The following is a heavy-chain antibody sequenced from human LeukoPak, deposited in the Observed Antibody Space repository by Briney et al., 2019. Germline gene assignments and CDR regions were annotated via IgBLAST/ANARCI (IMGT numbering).Heavy chain of an antibody. V-gene: IGHV4-39*07. CDR3: ARGEDAFDI. D-gene: IGHD1-26*01. CDR2: IFYSGGT. CDR1: GGSINTPNYY. J-gene: IGHJ3*02. Sequence: SETLSLTCTVSGGSINTPNYYWGWIRQTPGKGLEWIGNIFYSGGTYYSPSLTSRVTISLDTSRNQFSLKLNSVTAADTAVYYCARGEDAFDIWGQGTMVTVSS.